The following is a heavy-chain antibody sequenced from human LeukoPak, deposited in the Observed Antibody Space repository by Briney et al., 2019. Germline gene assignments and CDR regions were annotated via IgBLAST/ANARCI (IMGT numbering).Heavy chain of an antibody. D-gene: IGHD3-22*01. CDR1: GFTFSTYA. CDR2: INNSGGST. V-gene: IGHV3-23*01. Sequence: GGSLRLSCAASGFTFSTYAMSWVRQAPGKGLEWVSTINNSGGSTYYADSVKGRFTISRDNSKNTLYLQMNSLRAEDTAVYYCARYYYDSSGYYYSDYWGQGTLVTVSS. J-gene: IGHJ4*02. CDR3: ARYYYDSSGYYYSDY.